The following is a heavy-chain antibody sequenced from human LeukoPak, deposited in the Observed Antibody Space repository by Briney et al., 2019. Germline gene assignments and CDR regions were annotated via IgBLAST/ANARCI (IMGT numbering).Heavy chain of an antibody. CDR3: ARNTGYCSGGSCYVHDWFDP. CDR1: GGTFSSYA. V-gene: IGHV1-69*01. D-gene: IGHD2-15*01. Sequence: VKVSCKASGGTFSSYAISWVRQAPGQGLEWMGGIIPIFGTADYAQKFQGRVTITADESTSTAYMELSSLRSEDTAVYYCARNTGYCSGGSCYVHDWFDPWGQGTLVTVSS. CDR2: IIPIFGTA. J-gene: IGHJ5*02.